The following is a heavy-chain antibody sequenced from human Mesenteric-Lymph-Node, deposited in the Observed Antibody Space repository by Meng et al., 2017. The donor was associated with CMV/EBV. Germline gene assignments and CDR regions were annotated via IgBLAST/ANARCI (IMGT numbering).Heavy chain of an antibody. D-gene: IGHD3-16*01. V-gene: IGHV3-74*01. J-gene: IGHJ3*02. Sequence: LSLTCAASGFTFSKYYMHWVRQAPGKGLVWVSYIKPDGTYTTYADSVRGRFTISRDNAKNTLYLQMNSLRAEDTAVYYCARDDDGPQAFDMWGQGTMVTVSS. CDR3: ARDDDGPQAFDM. CDR2: IKPDGTYT. CDR1: GFTFSKYY.